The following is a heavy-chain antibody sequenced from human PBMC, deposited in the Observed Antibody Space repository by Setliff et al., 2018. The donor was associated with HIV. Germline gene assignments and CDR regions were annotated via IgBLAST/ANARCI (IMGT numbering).Heavy chain of an antibody. V-gene: IGHV7-4-1*02. J-gene: IGHJ3*02. Sequence: ASVKVSCKVSGGTFTRNCISWVRQAPGQGLEWMGWINTNTGNPTYAQGFTGRFVFSLDTSVSTAFLQISSLKAEDTAVYFCAREKTLGALDIWGQGTMVTVS. CDR1: GGTFTRNC. CDR3: AREKTLGALDI. CDR2: INTNTGNP.